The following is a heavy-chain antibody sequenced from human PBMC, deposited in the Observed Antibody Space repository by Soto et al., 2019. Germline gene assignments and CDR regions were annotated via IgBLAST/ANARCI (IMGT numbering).Heavy chain of an antibody. Sequence: QVQVQQWGAGPLRPSETLSLTCAVYCGTFSGYYWNWIRQPPGKGLEWIGEINHRGSTNYNPSLRSGVTLSVDTSKNQFSLELSSGTAADTAVYYWARVALVVVASSYVNALDIWGQGTKGTGSS. D-gene: IGHD2-15*01. CDR1: CGTFSGYY. CDR2: INHRGST. J-gene: IGHJ3*02. CDR3: ARVALVVVASSYVNALDI. V-gene: IGHV4-34*02.